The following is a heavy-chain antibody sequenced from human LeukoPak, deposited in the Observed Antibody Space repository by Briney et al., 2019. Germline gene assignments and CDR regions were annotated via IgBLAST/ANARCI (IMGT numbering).Heavy chain of an antibody. Sequence: SETLSLTCTVSGGSISSSSYYWGWIRQPPGKGLEWIGSIYYSGNIYYSPSLKRRVTISVDTSKNQFSLKLSSVTAADTAVYYCARQSKGIIVITDFQHWGQGTLVTVSS. CDR3: ARQSKGIIVITDFQH. V-gene: IGHV4-39*01. J-gene: IGHJ1*01. D-gene: IGHD3-22*01. CDR1: GGSISSSSYY. CDR2: IYYSGNI.